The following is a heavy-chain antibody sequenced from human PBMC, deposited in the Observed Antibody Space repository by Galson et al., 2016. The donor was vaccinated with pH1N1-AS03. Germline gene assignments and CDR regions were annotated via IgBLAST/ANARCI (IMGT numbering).Heavy chain of an antibody. CDR2: INSRSSSI. CDR1: GFNFASYS. Sequence: SLRLSCAASGFNFASYSMNWVRQAPGKGLEWVSYINSRSSSILYGDSVKGRLTISRDNSKNTLFLQMNSLRVEDTAIYYCALGRRAALAGVPLDRWGQGTLVTVSS. J-gene: IGHJ4*02. V-gene: IGHV3-48*01. D-gene: IGHD6-13*01. CDR3: ALGRRAALAGVPLDR.